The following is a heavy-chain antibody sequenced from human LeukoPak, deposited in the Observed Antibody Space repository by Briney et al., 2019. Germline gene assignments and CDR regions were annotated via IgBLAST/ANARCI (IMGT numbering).Heavy chain of an antibody. V-gene: IGHV3-74*01. D-gene: IGHD2-2*01. CDR1: GFTFSSYW. CDR2: INSDGSST. J-gene: IGHJ5*02. CDR3: AKDSCSSTSCYGWFDP. Sequence: GGSLSLSCAASGFTFSSYWMHWVRQAPGKGLVWVSRINSDGSSTNYADSVKGRFTISRDNSKNTLYLQMNSLRAEDTAVFYCAKDSCSSTSCYGWFDPWGQGTLVTVSS.